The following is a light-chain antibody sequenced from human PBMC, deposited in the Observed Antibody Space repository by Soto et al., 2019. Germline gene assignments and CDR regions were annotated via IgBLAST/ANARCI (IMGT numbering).Light chain of an antibody. CDR3: QQFDTLPPA. J-gene: IGKJ2*01. V-gene: IGKV1-33*01. CDR1: QDISKY. Sequence: DIQMTQSPSSLSASVGDRVTISCQASQDISKYLNWYQQHPGKAPRLLIYDASSLDAGVPSRFSGSGSGTDFTFTIDSLQPEDIATYFCQQFDTLPPAVGQGTKLEIK. CDR2: DAS.